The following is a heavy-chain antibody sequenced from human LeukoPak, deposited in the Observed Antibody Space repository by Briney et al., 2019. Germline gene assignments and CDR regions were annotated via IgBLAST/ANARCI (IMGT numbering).Heavy chain of an antibody. Sequence: GGSLRLSCASSGFTFTSYCMHWVRQPPGKGLEWVAVISCDGSNKYYAHSVNARTTISRDNSNNTLYLQMNSVRAEDTDVYCCAQDLVFGVRETTNSFVPWGEGRLVSVSS. CDR1: GFTFTSYC. CDR3: AQDLVFGVRETTNSFVP. D-gene: IGHD3-10*01. V-gene: IGHV3-30*18. J-gene: IGHJ5*02. CDR2: ISCDGSNK.